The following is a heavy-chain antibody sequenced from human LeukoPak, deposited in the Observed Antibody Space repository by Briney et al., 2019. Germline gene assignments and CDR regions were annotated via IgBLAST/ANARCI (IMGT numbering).Heavy chain of an antibody. V-gene: IGHV3-11*01. Sequence: NPGGSLRLSCAPSGFTFSDYYMSWIRQAPGKGLEWVSYISNTGSTIYYADSVKGRFTISRDNAENSLYLQMNSLRAEDTAVYYCARDRGDCSGGSRYLKYFDYWGQGTLVTVSS. J-gene: IGHJ4*02. CDR3: ARDRGDCSGGSRYLKYFDY. CDR2: ISNTGSTI. CDR1: GFTFSDYY. D-gene: IGHD2-15*01.